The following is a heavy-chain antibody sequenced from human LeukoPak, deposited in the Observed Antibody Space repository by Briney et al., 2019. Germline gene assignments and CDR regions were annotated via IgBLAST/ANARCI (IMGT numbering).Heavy chain of an antibody. V-gene: IGHV3-23*01. D-gene: IGHD3-10*01. CDR1: GFTFSNYG. J-gene: IGHJ4*02. Sequence: GGTLRLSCAASGFTFSNYGVSWLRQAPGKGLEWVSAIGGSGGNTYYADSVKGRFTISRDKSKNTLYLQMNSLRAEDTAVYYCAKDYYALLWFGEFNRKYYFAYGGQGTLVTVSS. CDR3: AKDYYALLWFGEFNRKYYFAY. CDR2: IGGSGGNT.